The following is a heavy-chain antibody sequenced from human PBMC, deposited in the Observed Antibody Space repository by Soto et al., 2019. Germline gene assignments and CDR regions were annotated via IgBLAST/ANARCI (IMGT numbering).Heavy chain of an antibody. CDR3: AKGEGYCSGGSCYSYYYYGMDV. CDR2: ISGSGGST. CDR1: GFTFSSYA. Sequence: GGSLRLSCAASGFTFSSYAMSWVRQAPGKGLEWVSAISGSGGSTYYADSVKGRFTISRDNSKNPLYLQMNSLRAEDTAVYYCAKGEGYCSGGSCYSYYYYGMDVWGQGTTVTVSS. J-gene: IGHJ6*02. V-gene: IGHV3-23*01. D-gene: IGHD2-15*01.